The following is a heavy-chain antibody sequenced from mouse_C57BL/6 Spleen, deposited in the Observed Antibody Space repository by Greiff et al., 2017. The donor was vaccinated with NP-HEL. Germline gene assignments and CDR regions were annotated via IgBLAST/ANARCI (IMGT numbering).Heavy chain of an antibody. V-gene: IGHV1-15*01. CDR2: IDPETGGT. CDR3: TREDYGSPFAY. J-gene: IGHJ3*01. Sequence: VQLQESGAELVRPGASVTLSCKASGYTFTDYEMHWVKQTPVHGLEWIGAIDPETGGTAYNQKFKGKAILTADKSSSTAYVELRSLTSEDSAVYYCTREDYGSPFAYWGQGTLVTVSA. D-gene: IGHD1-1*01. CDR1: GYTFTDYE.